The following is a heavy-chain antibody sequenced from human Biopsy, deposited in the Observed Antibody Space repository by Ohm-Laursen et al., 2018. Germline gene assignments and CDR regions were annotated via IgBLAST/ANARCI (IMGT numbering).Heavy chain of an antibody. D-gene: IGHD6-19*01. V-gene: IGHV3-7*01. CDR3: ARDYPSYSSGWYREPPIQC. CDR1: GFTFSSSW. J-gene: IGHJ4*02. CDR2: IKQDGSED. Sequence: GSLRLSCAASGFTFSSSWMTWVRQAPGKGLEWVAMIKQDGSEDYYVDSVKGRFTISRDNAQKSLDLQLNSLRAEGTAVYYCARDYPSYSSGWYREPPIQCWGQGTLVTVSS.